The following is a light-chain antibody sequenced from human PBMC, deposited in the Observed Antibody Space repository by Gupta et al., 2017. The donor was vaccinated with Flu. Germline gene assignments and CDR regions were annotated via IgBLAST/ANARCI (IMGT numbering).Light chain of an antibody. Sequence: QTVVTQEPSFSVSPGGTVTLTCGFSSGSVSSTNTPSWYQQTPGQAPRTLIYSTNTRSSGVPDRFSGSIVGNKAALTITGAQADDESDYYCVLHVGSGIWVFGGGTKVTVL. V-gene: IGLV8-61*01. CDR3: VLHVGSGIWV. J-gene: IGLJ3*02. CDR2: STN. CDR1: SGSVSSTNT.